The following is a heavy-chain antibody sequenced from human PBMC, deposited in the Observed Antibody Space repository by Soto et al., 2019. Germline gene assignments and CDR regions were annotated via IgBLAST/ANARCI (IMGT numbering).Heavy chain of an antibody. CDR3: ARGLYYDFWSGYFPNWYFDL. J-gene: IGHJ2*01. CDR2: INHSGST. Sequence: PSETLSLTCAVYGGSFSGYYWSWIRQPPGKGLEWIGEINHSGSTNYNPSLKSRVTISVDTSKNQFSLKLSSVTAADTAVYYCARGLYYDFWSGYFPNWYFDLWGRGTLVTV. V-gene: IGHV4-34*01. D-gene: IGHD3-3*01. CDR1: GGSFSGYY.